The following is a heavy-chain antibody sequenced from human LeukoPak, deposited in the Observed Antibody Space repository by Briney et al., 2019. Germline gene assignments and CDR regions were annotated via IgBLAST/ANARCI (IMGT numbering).Heavy chain of an antibody. D-gene: IGHD1-26*01. V-gene: IGHV4-38-2*02. J-gene: IGHJ4*02. Sequence: SETLSLTCTVSGYSISSAYYWGWIRQPPGKGLEWVGSIYHSGSTYYNPSLKRRVTISVDTSKNQFPLQLSSVPAADPAVYYCARGGSSPPSDYFDYWRQPTLVTVSS. CDR2: IYHSGST. CDR1: GYSISSAYY. CDR3: ARGGSSPPSDYFDY.